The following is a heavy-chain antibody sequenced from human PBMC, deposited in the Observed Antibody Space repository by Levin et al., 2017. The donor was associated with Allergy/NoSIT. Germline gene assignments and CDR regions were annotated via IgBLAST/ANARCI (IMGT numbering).Heavy chain of an antibody. D-gene: IGHD1-7*01. CDR3: ARGSGTTSFVDY. CDR2: IYYSGGT. CDR1: GGSISGYY. V-gene: IGHV4-59*01. Sequence: SETLSLTCSVSGGSISGYYWSWVRQPPGKGLEWIGYIYYSGGTNYNPSLKSRVTISLDTSKNQFSLRVTSVTAADTAVYYCARGSGTTSFVDYWGQGTLVTVSS. J-gene: IGHJ4*02.